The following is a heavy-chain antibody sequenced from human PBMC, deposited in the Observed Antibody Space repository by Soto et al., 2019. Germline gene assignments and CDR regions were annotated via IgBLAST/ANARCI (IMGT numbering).Heavy chain of an antibody. CDR3: VRHGGSPVGRAFDY. CDR1: GYSFTSYW. D-gene: IGHD2-15*01. Sequence: PGESLKISCKGSGYSFTSYWIGWVRQMAGKGPEWMGIIYPGDSDTGHSPSFQGQVTISADKSISTAYLQWSSLKASDTAMYYCVRHGGSPVGRAFDYWGQGTLVTVSS. CDR2: IYPGDSDT. V-gene: IGHV5-51*01. J-gene: IGHJ4*02.